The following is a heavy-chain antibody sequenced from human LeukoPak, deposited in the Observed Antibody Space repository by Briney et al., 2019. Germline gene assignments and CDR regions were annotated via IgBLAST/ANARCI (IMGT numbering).Heavy chain of an antibody. V-gene: IGHV4-30-2*01. Sequence: SETLSLTCTVSGDSISSGGYSWSWIRQPPGKGLEWIGYIYHIGYISQSGNIYQNPSLKSRVTISLDTSRNQFSLKLSSVTAADTAVYYCARGIHFWSGYSDSRYFDLWGRGTLVTVSS. CDR1: GDSISSGGYS. CDR3: ARGIHFWSGYSDSRYFDL. D-gene: IGHD3-3*02. J-gene: IGHJ2*01. CDR2: ISQSGNI.